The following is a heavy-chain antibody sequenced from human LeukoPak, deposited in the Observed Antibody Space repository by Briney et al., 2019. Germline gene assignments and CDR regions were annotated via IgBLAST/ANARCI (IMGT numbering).Heavy chain of an antibody. CDR1: GGSISSSSYY. CDR3: AGQGGSYPFDY. J-gene: IGHJ4*02. Sequence: PSETLSLTCTVSGGSISSSSYYWGWTRQPPGKGLEWIGSIYYSGSTWYNPSLKSRVIISVDTSKKQFSLKLSSVTAADTAVYYCAGQGGSYPFDYWGQGTLVTVPS. D-gene: IGHD1-26*01. CDR2: IYYSGST. V-gene: IGHV4-39*01.